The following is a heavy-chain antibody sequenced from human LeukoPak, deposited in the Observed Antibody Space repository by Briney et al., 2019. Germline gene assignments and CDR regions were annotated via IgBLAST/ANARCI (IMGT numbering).Heavy chain of an antibody. D-gene: IGHD6-19*01. Sequence: GGSLRLSCAASGFTFSSYGMHWVRQAPGKGLEWVAIISYDGGDKYYADSVKGRFTISRDNSRNTLYLQMNSPRPEDTAVYYCAQGGSGRYIDYWGQGTLVTVSS. J-gene: IGHJ4*02. CDR3: AQGGSGRYIDY. CDR2: ISYDGGDK. CDR1: GFTFSSYG. V-gene: IGHV3-30*18.